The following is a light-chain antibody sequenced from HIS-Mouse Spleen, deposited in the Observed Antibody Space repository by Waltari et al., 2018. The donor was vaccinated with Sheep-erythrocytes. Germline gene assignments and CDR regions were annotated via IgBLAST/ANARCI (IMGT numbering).Light chain of an antibody. Sequence: HSALTQPRSVSGSPGQSVTISCTATSSDVRGYNYVSWYQQHPGKAPKLMIYDVSKRPSGVPDRFSGSKSGNTASLTISGLQAEDEADYYCCSYAGSYNHVFATGTKVTVL. CDR2: DVS. J-gene: IGLJ1*01. CDR1: SSDVRGYNY. V-gene: IGLV2-11*01. CDR3: CSYAGSYNHV.